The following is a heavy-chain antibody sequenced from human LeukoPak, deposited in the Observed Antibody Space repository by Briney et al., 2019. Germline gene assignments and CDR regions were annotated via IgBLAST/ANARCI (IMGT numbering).Heavy chain of an antibody. CDR2: VYPGDSDA. CDR1: GYTFTNYW. CDR3: ARRDSGFEFFGY. J-gene: IGHJ4*02. D-gene: IGHD5-12*01. Sequence: GEPLHISCQRPGYTFTNYWIAWVRQMPGKGLDWMGIVYPGDSDARYSQSFQGQVSISADKSINTAYLQWGSLKASDTAMYYCARRDSGFEFFGYWGQGTLVTVSS. V-gene: IGHV5-51*01.